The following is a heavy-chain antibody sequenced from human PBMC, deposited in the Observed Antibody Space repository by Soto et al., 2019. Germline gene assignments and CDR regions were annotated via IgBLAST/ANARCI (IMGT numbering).Heavy chain of an antibody. V-gene: IGHV1-46*01. CDR1: GYTFTSYY. CDR3: ARDRIVVVVPYYYGMDV. Sequence: SVKVSCKASGYTFTSYYMHWVRQAPVQGLEWMGIINPSGGSTSYAQKFQGRVTMTRDTSTSTVYMELSRLRSEDTAVYYCARDRIVVVVPYYYGMDVWGQGTTVTVSS. CDR2: INPSGGST. J-gene: IGHJ6*02. D-gene: IGHD2-15*01.